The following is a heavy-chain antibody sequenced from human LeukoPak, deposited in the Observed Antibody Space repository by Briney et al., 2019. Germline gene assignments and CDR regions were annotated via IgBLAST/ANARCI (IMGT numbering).Heavy chain of an antibody. V-gene: IGHV3-66*01. CDR3: ARDGEFYYDSSSY. Sequence: GGSLRLSCAASEFSVGSNYMTWVRQAPGKGLEWVSLIYSGGSTYYADSVKGRFTISRDNSKNTLYLQMNSLRAEDTAVYYCARDGEFYYDSSSYWGQGSLVTVSS. CDR2: IYSGGST. CDR1: EFSVGSNY. J-gene: IGHJ4*02. D-gene: IGHD3-22*01.